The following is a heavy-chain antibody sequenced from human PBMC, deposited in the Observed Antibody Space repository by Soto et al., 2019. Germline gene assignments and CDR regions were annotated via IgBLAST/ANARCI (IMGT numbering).Heavy chain of an antibody. CDR2: IIPIFGTA. V-gene: IGHV1-69*01. CDR1: GGTFSSYS. J-gene: IGHJ4*02. Sequence: QVQLVQSGAEVKKPGSSVKVSCKASGGTFSSYSINWVRQAPGQGLEWMGEIIPIFGTANYAQKFQGRVTITADESTSTAYMWLSSLRSEDTAVYYCARNGGRHSGGIDYCGQGTLVTVSS. D-gene: IGHD1-26*01. CDR3: ARNGGRHSGGIDY.